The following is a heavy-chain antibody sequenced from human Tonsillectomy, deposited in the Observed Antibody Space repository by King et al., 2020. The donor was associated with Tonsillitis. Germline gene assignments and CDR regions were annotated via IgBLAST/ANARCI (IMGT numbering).Heavy chain of an antibody. Sequence: VQLVESGGGVVQPGRSLRLSCAASGFIFSNYGFYWVRQAPGKGLEWVAIISYDGSNKYYADSVKGRFTISRDNSKNTLYLQMNSLRAEDTAVYYCAKEADEAAAGTKFIDYWGQGTLVTVSS. V-gene: IGHV3-30*18. CDR3: AKEADEAAAGTKFIDY. CDR1: GFIFSNYG. CDR2: ISYDGSNK. D-gene: IGHD6-13*01. J-gene: IGHJ4*02.